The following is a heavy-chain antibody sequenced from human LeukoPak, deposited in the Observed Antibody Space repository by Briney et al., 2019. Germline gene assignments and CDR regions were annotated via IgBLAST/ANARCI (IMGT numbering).Heavy chain of an antibody. CDR1: GLNFSSYW. D-gene: IGHD3-16*02. CDR2: INSDGSST. V-gene: IGHV3-74*01. J-gene: IGHJ4*02. CDR3: ATFTERENYHYTANL. Sequence: PGESLTLSCAASGLNFSSYWMHCVRPPPGKGLVWVSRINSDGSSTNYADSVKGRFTISRDNAKNTLYLQMNSLRAEDTAVYYCATFTERENYHYTANLWGQGTLVIVS.